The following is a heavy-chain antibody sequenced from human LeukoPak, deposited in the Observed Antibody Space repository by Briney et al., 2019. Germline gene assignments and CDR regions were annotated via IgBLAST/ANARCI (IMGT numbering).Heavy chain of an antibody. D-gene: IGHD2/OR15-2a*01. CDR1: GNYW. Sequence: GGSLRLSCAASGNYWMHWVRQVPGKGLVWVSHINSDGSWTSYADSVKGRITISKDNAKNTVYLQMNSLRAEDTAVYYCVSFYETYWGRGTLVTVSS. J-gene: IGHJ4*02. CDR2: INSDGSWT. CDR3: VSFYETY. V-gene: IGHV3-74*01.